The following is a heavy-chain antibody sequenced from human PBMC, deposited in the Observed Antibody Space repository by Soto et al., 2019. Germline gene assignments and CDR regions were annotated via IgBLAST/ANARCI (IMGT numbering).Heavy chain of an antibody. CDR2: IYSGGST. CDR1: GFTVSSNY. Sequence: PGGSLRLSCAASGFTVSSNYMSWVRQAPGKGLEWVSVIYSGGSTYYADSVKGRFTISRDNSKNTLYLQMNSLRAEDTAVYYCARVGVVPADYYYYGMDVWGQGTTVTVSS. V-gene: IGHV3-66*01. D-gene: IGHD2-2*01. CDR3: ARVGVVPADYYYYGMDV. J-gene: IGHJ6*02.